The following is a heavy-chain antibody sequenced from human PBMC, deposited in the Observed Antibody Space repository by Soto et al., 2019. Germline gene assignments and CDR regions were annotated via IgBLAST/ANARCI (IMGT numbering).Heavy chain of an antibody. CDR2: IYYSGST. D-gene: IGHD2-15*01. CDR1: GGSISRGGYY. V-gene: IGHV4-31*03. J-gene: IGHJ4*02. CDR3: ARKWYYFDY. Sequence: SETLSLTCTVAGGSISRGGYYCSWIRQHPGKGLEWIGYIYYSGSTYYNPSLKSRVTISVDTSKNQFSLKLSSVTAADTAVYYCARKWYYFDYWGQGTLVTVSS.